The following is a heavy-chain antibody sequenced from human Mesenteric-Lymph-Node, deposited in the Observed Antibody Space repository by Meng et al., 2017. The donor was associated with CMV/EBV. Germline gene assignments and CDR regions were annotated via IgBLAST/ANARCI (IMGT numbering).Heavy chain of an antibody. CDR3: ARALHTGYYYYGMDV. Sequence: GESLKFSCAASGFTFSSYSMNWVRQAPGKGLEWVSSISSSSSYIYYADSVKGRFTISRDNAKNSLYLQMNSLRAEDTAVYYCARALHTGYYYYGMDVWGQGTTVTVSS. V-gene: IGHV3-21*01. CDR1: GFTFSSYS. J-gene: IGHJ6*02. CDR2: ISSSSSYI. D-gene: IGHD2-8*02.